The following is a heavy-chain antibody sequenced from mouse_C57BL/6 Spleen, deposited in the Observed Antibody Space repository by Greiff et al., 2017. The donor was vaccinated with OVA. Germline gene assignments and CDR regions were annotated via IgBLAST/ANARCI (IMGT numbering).Heavy chain of an antibody. CDR1: GYTFTEYT. CDR3: ARHGPHYYGSSYWYFDV. D-gene: IGHD1-1*01. Sequence: QVQLQQSGAELVKPGASVKLSCKASGYTFTEYTIHWVKQRSGQGLEWIGWFYPGSGSIKYNEKFKDKATLTADKSSSTVYMELSRLTSEDAAVYFCARHGPHYYGSSYWYFDVWGTGTTVTVSS. CDR2: FYPGSGSI. V-gene: IGHV1-62-2*01. J-gene: IGHJ1*03.